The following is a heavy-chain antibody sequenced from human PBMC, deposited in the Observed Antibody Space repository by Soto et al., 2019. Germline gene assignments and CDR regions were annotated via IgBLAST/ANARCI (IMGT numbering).Heavy chain of an antibody. CDR2: ISSSSSYI. D-gene: IGHD2-15*01. J-gene: IGHJ6*03. V-gene: IGHV3-21*01. CDR3: ARDRCQGSDCSGRRVYMDV. Sequence: GGSLRLSCAASGFTFSSYSMNWVRQAPGKGLKWVSSISSSSSYIYYADSVKGRFTISRDNAKNSLYLQMNSLRAEDTAVYYCARDRCQGSDCSGRRVYMDVWGKGTTVTVSS. CDR1: GFTFSSYS.